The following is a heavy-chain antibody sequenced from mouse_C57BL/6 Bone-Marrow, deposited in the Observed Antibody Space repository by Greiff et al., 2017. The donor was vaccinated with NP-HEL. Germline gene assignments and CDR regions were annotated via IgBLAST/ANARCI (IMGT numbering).Heavy chain of an antibody. CDR1: GYTFTDHT. J-gene: IGHJ1*03. D-gene: IGHD1-1*01. CDR3: ARREYYGSSYWYFDV. Sequence: QVQLQQSDAELVKPGASVKISCKVSGYTFTDHTIHWMKQRPEQGLEWIGYIYPRDGSTKYNEKFKGKATLTADKSSSTAYMQLNSLTSEDSAVYFCARREYYGSSYWYFDVWGTGTTVTVSS. V-gene: IGHV1-78*01. CDR2: IYPRDGST.